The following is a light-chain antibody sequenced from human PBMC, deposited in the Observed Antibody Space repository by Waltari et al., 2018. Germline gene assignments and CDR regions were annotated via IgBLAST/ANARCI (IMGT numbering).Light chain of an antibody. J-gene: IGLJ2*01. CDR1: RRDVGSFHL. V-gene: IGLV2-23*02. Sequence: QSALTQPASVSGSPGMSITISCNGTRRDVGSFHLVSWYQQHPGKAPQLIIFEVTKRPAGVSDRFSGSKSDNTAALTISGIQAEDDADYFCCSYASFSTVIFGGGTKVTVL. CDR3: CSYASFSTVI. CDR2: EVT.